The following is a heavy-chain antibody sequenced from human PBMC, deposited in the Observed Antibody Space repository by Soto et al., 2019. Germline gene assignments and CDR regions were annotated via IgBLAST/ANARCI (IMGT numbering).Heavy chain of an antibody. V-gene: IGHV4-39*01. CDR2: IYYSGST. J-gene: IGHJ4*02. CDR1: GGSISSSSYY. D-gene: IGHD3-3*01. CDR3: ARHSALDVDYDFWSGYYTRPFDI. Sequence: PSETLSLTCTVSGGSISSSSYYWGWIRQPPGKGLEWIGSIYYSGSTYYNPSLKSRVTISVDTSKNHFSLKLSSVTAADTAVYYCARHSALDVDYDFWSGYYTRPFDIWGQGTLVTVPS.